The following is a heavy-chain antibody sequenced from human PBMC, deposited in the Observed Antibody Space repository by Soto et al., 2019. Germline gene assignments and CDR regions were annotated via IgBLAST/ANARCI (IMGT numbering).Heavy chain of an antibody. Sequence: PSETLSLTCAVYGGSFSGYYWTWIRQPPGKGLEWIGEINHSGSVNYNPSLKSRVTISVDRSKNQFSLRLSSLTAADTAVYYCARGVSSTWYDYYYGMDVWGLGTSVTVSS. V-gene: IGHV4-34*01. CDR1: GGSFSGYY. CDR2: INHSGSV. D-gene: IGHD6-13*01. J-gene: IGHJ6*02. CDR3: ARGVSSTWYDYYYGMDV.